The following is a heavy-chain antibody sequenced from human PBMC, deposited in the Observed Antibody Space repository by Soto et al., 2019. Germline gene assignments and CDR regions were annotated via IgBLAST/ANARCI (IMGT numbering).Heavy chain of an antibody. CDR2: ISSNGGST. Sequence: PGGSLRLSCSASGFTFSSYAMLWVRQAPGKGLEYVSAISSNGGSTYYADSVKGRFTISRDNSKNTLYLQMSSLRAEDTAVYYCTRTRGVYYFDYWGQGTLVTVS. CDR1: GFTFSSYA. V-gene: IGHV3-64D*06. CDR3: TRTRGVYYFDY. D-gene: IGHD2-2*01. J-gene: IGHJ4*02.